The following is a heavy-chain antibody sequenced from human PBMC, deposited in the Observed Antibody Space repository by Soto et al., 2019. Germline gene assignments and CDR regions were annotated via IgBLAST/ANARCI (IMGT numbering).Heavy chain of an antibody. CDR1: GVSISSSSYY. D-gene: IGHD1-20*01. Sequence: QLQLQESGPGLVKPSETLSLTCTVSGVSISSSSYYWGWIRQPPGKGLEWIGSIYYSGSTYYNPSLKSRVTISVDTSKNQFSLKMSSVTAADTAVYYCARRNNWNDLRLDYWGQGTLVTVSS. V-gene: IGHV4-39*01. J-gene: IGHJ4*02. CDR3: ARRNNWNDLRLDY. CDR2: IYYSGST.